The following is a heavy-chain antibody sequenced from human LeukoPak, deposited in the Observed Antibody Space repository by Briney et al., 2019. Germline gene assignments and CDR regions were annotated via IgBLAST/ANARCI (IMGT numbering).Heavy chain of an antibody. D-gene: IGHD2/OR15-2a*01. CDR3: AAWQNRLFDY. CDR1: RVSVSSGDYY. CDR2: ISYSGST. V-gene: IGHV4-61*08. J-gene: IGHJ4*02. Sequence: PSETLSLTCTVSRVSVSSGDYYWTWIRQPPGKGLEWIGYISYSGSTNYNPSPKSRVTISIDTSKNQISLKLSSVTAADTAVYYCAAWQNRLFDYWGQGTLVTVSS.